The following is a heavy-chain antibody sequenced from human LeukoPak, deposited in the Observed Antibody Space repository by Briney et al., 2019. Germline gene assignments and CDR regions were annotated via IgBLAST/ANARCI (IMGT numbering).Heavy chain of an antibody. CDR2: IYTSGTT. J-gene: IGHJ4*02. Sequence: SSETLSLTCAVSGGSISSYYWSWIRQPAGKGLEWIGRIYTSGTTNYNPSLKSRVTMPVDTSKNQFSLKLSSVTAADTAVYYCARKKGDYVWGSYRVIYYFDYWGQGTLVTVSS. CDR1: GGSISSYY. D-gene: IGHD3-16*02. CDR3: ARKKGDYVWGSYRVIYYFDY. V-gene: IGHV4-4*07.